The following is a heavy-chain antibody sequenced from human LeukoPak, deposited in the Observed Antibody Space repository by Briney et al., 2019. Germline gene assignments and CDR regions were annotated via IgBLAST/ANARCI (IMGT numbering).Heavy chain of an antibody. J-gene: IGHJ4*02. D-gene: IGHD2-15*01. Sequence: GRSLRLSCAVSGFSLDDYAIHWVRQAPGKGLEWVSGISWNTGIIGYADSVKGRFTISRDSAKKSVYLEMNSLRIEDTALYYCAKVATRSTWSGPTDYWGQGTLVIVSS. CDR3: AKVATRSTWSGPTDY. CDR2: ISWNTGII. V-gene: IGHV3-9*01. CDR1: GFSLDDYA.